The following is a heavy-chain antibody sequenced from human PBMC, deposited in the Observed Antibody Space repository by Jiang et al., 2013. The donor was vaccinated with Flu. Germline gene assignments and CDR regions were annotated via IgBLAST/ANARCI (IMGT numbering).Heavy chain of an antibody. V-gene: IGHV1-69*06. CDR2: IIPIFGTA. D-gene: IGHD4-17*01. CDR3: AARRGWTTVTTSWYFDL. CDR1: GGTFSSYA. Sequence: EVKKPGSSVKVSCKASGGTFSSYAISWVRQAPGQGLEWMGGIIPIFGTANYAQKFQGRVTITADKSTSTAYMELSSLRSEDTAVYYCAARRGWTTVTTSWYFDLWGRGTLVTVSS. J-gene: IGHJ2*01.